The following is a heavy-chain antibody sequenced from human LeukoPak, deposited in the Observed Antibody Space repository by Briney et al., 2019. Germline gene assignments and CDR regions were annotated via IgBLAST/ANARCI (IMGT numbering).Heavy chain of an antibody. CDR2: INHSGST. V-gene: IGHV4-4*02. D-gene: IGHD3-3*01. Sequence: SGTLSLTCGVSGGSISSSNWWSWVRQPPGKVLEWIGEINHSGSTNYNPSLKSRVTISVDTSKNQFSLKLSSVTAADTAVYYCARGPRITIFGVVFFRGMDVWGQGTKVTVSS. J-gene: IGHJ6*02. CDR1: GGSISSSNW. CDR3: ARGPRITIFGVVFFRGMDV.